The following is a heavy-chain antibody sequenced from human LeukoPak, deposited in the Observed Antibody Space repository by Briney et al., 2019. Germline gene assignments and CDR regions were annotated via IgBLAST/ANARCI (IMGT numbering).Heavy chain of an antibody. D-gene: IGHD3-3*01. V-gene: IGHV4-34*01. Sequence: SETLSLTCAVYGGSFSGYYWSWIRQPPGKGLEWIGEINHSGSTNYNPSLTSRVTISVDTSKNQFSLKLSSVTAADTAVYYCARVSPTILVDYWGQGTLVTVSS. CDR2: INHSGST. J-gene: IGHJ4*02. CDR1: GGSFSGYY. CDR3: ARVSPTILVDY.